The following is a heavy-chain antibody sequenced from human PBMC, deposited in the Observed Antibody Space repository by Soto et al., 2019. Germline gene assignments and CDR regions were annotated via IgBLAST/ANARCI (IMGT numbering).Heavy chain of an antibody. D-gene: IGHD2-15*01. V-gene: IGHV4-59*01. J-gene: IGHJ5*02. CDR1: GGSISSYY. Sequence: SETLSLTCTVSGGSISSYYWSWIRQPPGKGLEWIGYIYYSGSTNYNPSLKSRVTISVDTSKNQFSLKLSSVTAADTAVYYCARELGYCSGGSCYLESWFDPWGQGTLVTVSS. CDR3: ARELGYCSGGSCYLESWFDP. CDR2: IYYSGST.